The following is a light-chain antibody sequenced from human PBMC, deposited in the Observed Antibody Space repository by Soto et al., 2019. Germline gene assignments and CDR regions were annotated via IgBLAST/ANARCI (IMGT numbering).Light chain of an antibody. CDR2: AAS. V-gene: IGKV1-39*01. J-gene: IGKJ4*01. CDR1: QSISSY. CDR3: QQSYSTPLT. Sequence: DIQMTQSPSSLSASVGDRVTITCRASQSISSYLNWYQQKPGKAPKLLIYAASSLQSGVPSRFSASGSGTDFTLTISSLQPEDFATYYCQQSYSTPLTFGGGTKVEF.